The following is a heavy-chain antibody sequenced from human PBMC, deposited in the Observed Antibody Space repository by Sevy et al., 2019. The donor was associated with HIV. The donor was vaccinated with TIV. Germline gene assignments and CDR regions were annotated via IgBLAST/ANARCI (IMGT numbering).Heavy chain of an antibody. CDR3: ARDLEFYDYGDYGPAVMPDY. D-gene: IGHD4-17*01. Sequence: GGSLRLSCAASGFTFSTYGMHWVRQAPGKGLEWVAVIWFDGSNTNYADSVKGRFTISRDIAKNTLHLQMNSLRAEDTAVYYCARDLEFYDYGDYGPAVMPDYWGQGTLVTVSS. CDR1: GFTFSTYG. CDR2: IWFDGSNT. J-gene: IGHJ4*02. V-gene: IGHV3-33*01.